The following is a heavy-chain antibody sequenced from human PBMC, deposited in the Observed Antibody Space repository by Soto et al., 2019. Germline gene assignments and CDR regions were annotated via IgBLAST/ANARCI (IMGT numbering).Heavy chain of an antibody. CDR3: ARDFQY. Sequence: QVQLQQWGTGLLKPSETLSLTCAVYGGSLRTYYWSWIRQPPGMGLEWIGEVTHSGSINYNPSLTSRVTISADTSKNQVSLSLRSVTAADTAGYYCARDFQYWGQGSLVIVSS. CDR2: VTHSGSI. CDR1: GGSLRTYY. V-gene: IGHV4-34*01. J-gene: IGHJ1*01.